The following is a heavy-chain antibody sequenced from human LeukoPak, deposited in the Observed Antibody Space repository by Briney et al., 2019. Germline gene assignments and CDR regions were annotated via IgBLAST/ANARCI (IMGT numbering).Heavy chain of an antibody. Sequence: PSETLSLTCTVSGGSISSYYWSWLRQPPGKGLEWIAYRHHSGSSNYNPSFESRVTVSVDTSNNQFSLRVTSVTAADTAVYYCARVVGSGWNYFDSWGQGTLVTVSS. CDR3: ARVVGSGWNYFDS. CDR1: GGSISSYY. D-gene: IGHD6-19*01. CDR2: RHHSGSS. J-gene: IGHJ4*02. V-gene: IGHV4-59*01.